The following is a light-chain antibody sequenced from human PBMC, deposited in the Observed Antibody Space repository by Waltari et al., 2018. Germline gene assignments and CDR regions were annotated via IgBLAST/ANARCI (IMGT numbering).Light chain of an antibody. V-gene: IGKV4-1*01. CDR3: QQYYRSRT. J-gene: IGKJ1*01. Sequence: IVMTQSTVSLAVSLVEMATINCKSSQSILYNSNDKNYLPWYQQKPGQPPKLLIYWASTRQSGVPDRFSGSGSGTDFTLTISSLQAEDVAVYYCQQYYRSRTFGQGTKVEI. CDR2: WAS. CDR1: QSILYNSNDKNY.